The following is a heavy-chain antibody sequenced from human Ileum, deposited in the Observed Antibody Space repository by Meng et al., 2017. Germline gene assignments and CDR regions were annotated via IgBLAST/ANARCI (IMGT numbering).Heavy chain of an antibody. J-gene: IGHJ4*02. CDR1: GFTFSTYA. CDR2: ISGDAKDT. CDR3: VREATWAIFDY. Sequence: EVQLLGSGGDLAQPGGSLRLSCAASGFTFSTYAMSWVRQAPGKGPEWVSAISGDAKDTYDADSVKGRFTVSRDNFKNTVSLQMNSLRVEDAAIYYCVREATWAIFDYWGQGSLVTVSS. V-gene: IGHV3-23*01. D-gene: IGHD5-24*01.